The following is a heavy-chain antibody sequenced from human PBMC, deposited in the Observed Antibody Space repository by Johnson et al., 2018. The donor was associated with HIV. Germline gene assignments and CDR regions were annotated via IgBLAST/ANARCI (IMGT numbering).Heavy chain of an antibody. Sequence: QVQLVESGGGLMQPGGSLRLSCAASGFTFSSYGMHWVRQAPGKGLECVAVISYDGSNKYYADSVKGRFTISRDNSKNSLYLQMNSLRAEDTAVYYCARGPVFDIWGQGTMVTVSS. CDR2: ISYDGSNK. V-gene: IGHV3-30*03. CDR3: ARGPVFDI. CDR1: GFTFSSYG. J-gene: IGHJ3*02.